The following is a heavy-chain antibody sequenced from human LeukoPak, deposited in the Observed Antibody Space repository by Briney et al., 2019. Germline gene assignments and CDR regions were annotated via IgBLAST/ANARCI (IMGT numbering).Heavy chain of an antibody. J-gene: IGHJ3*02. CDR3: ARGHYYAFDI. Sequence: SQTLSLTCTVSGGSISSGSYYWSWIRQPAGKGLEWIGRIYTSGGTNYNPSLKSRVSISVDTSKNQFSLKLSSVTAADTAVYYCARGHYYAFDIWGQGTMVTVSS. D-gene: IGHD3-10*01. CDR2: IYTSGGT. CDR1: GGSISSGSYY. V-gene: IGHV4-61*02.